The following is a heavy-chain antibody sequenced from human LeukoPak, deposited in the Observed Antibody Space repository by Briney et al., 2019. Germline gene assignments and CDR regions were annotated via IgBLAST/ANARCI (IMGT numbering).Heavy chain of an antibody. CDR3: ARRTIVASDAFDI. CDR2: IYPGDSDT. Sequence: GESLQISCQGSGYSFTSYWIGWVRQMPGKGLEWMGIIYPGDSDTKYSPSFQGPVTFSADKSISTAYLQWSSLKASDTAMYYCARRTIVASDAFDIWGQGTMVTVSS. J-gene: IGHJ3*02. D-gene: IGHD5-12*01. CDR1: GYSFTSYW. V-gene: IGHV5-51*01.